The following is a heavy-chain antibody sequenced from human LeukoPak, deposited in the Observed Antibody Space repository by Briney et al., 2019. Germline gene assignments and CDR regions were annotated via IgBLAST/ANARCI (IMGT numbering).Heavy chain of an antibody. D-gene: IGHD5-24*01. CDR3: EQVRAYEMQDYGMDV. Sequence: GRSLRLSCAASGFTFDDYAMHWVRQAPGKGLDWVSGISWNSGSIGYADSVKGRFTISRDNAKNSLYLQMNSLRAEDTALYFFEQVRAYEMQDYGMDVWGHGTTVTVSS. CDR2: ISWNSGSI. CDR1: GFTFDDYA. V-gene: IGHV3-9*01. J-gene: IGHJ6*02.